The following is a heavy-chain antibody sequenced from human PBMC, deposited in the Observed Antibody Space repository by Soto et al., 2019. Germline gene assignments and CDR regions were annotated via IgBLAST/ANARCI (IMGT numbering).Heavy chain of an antibody. D-gene: IGHD6-19*01. Sequence: GGSLRLSCVASGFTFSSYSMNWVRQAPGKGLEWVSSISSSSSYIYYADSVKGRFTISRDNAKNSLYLQMNSLRAEDTAVYYCARESHSSGWSSYYYYGMDVWGQGTTVTVSS. V-gene: IGHV3-21*01. CDR2: ISSSSSYI. J-gene: IGHJ6*02. CDR1: GFTFSSYS. CDR3: ARESHSSGWSSYYYYGMDV.